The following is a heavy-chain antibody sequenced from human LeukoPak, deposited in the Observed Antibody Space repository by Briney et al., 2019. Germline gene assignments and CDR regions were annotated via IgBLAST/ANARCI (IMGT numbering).Heavy chain of an antibody. Sequence: GGSLRLSCAASGFTFDDYGMSWVRQAPGKGLEWVSGINWNGGSTYYADSVKGRFTISRDNSKNTLYLQMNSLRAEDTAVYYCGVVVAATHDYYYYGMDVWGQGTTVTVSS. J-gene: IGHJ6*02. CDR3: GVVVAATHDYYYYGMDV. CDR1: GFTFDDYG. CDR2: INWNGGST. V-gene: IGHV3-20*04. D-gene: IGHD2-15*01.